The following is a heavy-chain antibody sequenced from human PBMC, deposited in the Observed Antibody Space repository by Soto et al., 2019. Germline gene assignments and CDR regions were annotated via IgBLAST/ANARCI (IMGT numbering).Heavy chain of an antibody. D-gene: IGHD6-13*01. CDR1: GGSISSGGYY. J-gene: IGHJ5*02. Sequence: QVQLQESGPGLVKPSQTLSLTCTVSGGSISSGGYYWSWIRQHPGKGLEWIAYIYYSGSTYYNPSLKGRVTISVDTSKNQFSLKLSSVTAADTAVYYCARGPGYSSLYGSNWFDPWGQGTLVTVSS. CDR3: ARGPGYSSLYGSNWFDP. CDR2: IYYSGST. V-gene: IGHV4-31*03.